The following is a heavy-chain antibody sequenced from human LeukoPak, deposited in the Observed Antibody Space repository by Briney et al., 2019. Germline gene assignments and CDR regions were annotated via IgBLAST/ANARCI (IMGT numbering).Heavy chain of an antibody. CDR1: RFTFSNYA. CDR2: ISSSGSTK. D-gene: IGHD2/OR15-2a*01. J-gene: IGHJ4*02. V-gene: IGHV3-48*01. Sequence: PGGSLRLSCAASRFTFSNYAMTWVRQAPGKGLEWVSYISSSGSTKYYADSVKGRFTISRDNARNSLYLQMNSLRAEDTAVYFCARGGLSIMGYWGQGTLVTVSS. CDR3: ARGGLSIMGY.